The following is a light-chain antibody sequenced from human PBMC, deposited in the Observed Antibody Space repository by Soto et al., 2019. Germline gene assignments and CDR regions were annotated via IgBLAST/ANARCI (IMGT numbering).Light chain of an antibody. J-gene: IGKJ5*01. CDR2: AAS. Sequence: EIQMTHSPSSLSASVGDRVTITCRASQSISSYLNWYQQKPGKAPKLLIYAASSLQSGVPSRFSGSGSGTDFTLTISSLQPEDFATYYCQQSYSTSITFGQGTRLEIK. CDR1: QSISSY. V-gene: IGKV1-39*01. CDR3: QQSYSTSIT.